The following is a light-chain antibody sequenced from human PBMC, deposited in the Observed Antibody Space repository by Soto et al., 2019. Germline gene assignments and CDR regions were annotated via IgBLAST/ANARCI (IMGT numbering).Light chain of an antibody. J-gene: IGKJ3*01. Sequence: EIVLTQSPGTLSLSPGERATLSCRASQSVSSSYLAWYQQKPGQAPRLLIYGASGRATGIPYRFSGSGSGTDFTLTISRLEPEDFAVYYCQQYGSSIFTFGPGTKVDIK. CDR1: QSVSSSY. CDR3: QQYGSSIFT. CDR2: GAS. V-gene: IGKV3-20*01.